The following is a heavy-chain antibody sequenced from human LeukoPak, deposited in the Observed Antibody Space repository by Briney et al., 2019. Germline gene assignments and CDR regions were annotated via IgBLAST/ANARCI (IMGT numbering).Heavy chain of an antibody. J-gene: IGHJ4*02. CDR1: GFTVSSNY. Sequence: PGGSLRLSCAASGFTVSSNYMSWVRQAPGKGLEWVSVIYSGGSTYYADSVKGRFTISRDNSKNTLYLQMNSLRAEDTAVYYCAKDYLYSSYGDYWGQGTLVTVSS. D-gene: IGHD6-6*01. V-gene: IGHV3-53*01. CDR3: AKDYLYSSYGDY. CDR2: IYSGGST.